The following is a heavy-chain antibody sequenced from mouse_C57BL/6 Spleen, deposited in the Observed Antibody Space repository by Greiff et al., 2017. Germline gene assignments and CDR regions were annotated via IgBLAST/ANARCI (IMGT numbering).Heavy chain of an antibody. CDR3: ARHNYSNYAFAY. V-gene: IGHV5-15*01. CDR1: GFTFSDYG. J-gene: IGHJ3*01. CDR2: ISNLAYSI. Sequence: EVQLQESGGGLVQPGGSLKLSCAASGFTFSDYGMAWVRQAPRKGPEWVAFISNLAYSIYYADTVTGRFTISRENAKNTLYLEMSSLRSEDTAMYYCARHNYSNYAFAYWGQGTLVTVSA. D-gene: IGHD2-5*01.